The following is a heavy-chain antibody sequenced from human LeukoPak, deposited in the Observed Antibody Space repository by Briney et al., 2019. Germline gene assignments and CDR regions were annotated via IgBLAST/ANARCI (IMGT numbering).Heavy chain of an antibody. Sequence: SETLSLTCTVSGGSISSYYWTWIRQPPGKGLEWIGYIYYSGSTNYNPSLKSRVTISVDTSKNRLSLKLRSVTAADTAVYYCAAVTMIVEGRAWFDPWGQGTLVTVSS. D-gene: IGHD3-22*01. CDR3: AAVTMIVEGRAWFDP. CDR1: GGSISSYY. V-gene: IGHV4-59*01. CDR2: IYYSGST. J-gene: IGHJ5*02.